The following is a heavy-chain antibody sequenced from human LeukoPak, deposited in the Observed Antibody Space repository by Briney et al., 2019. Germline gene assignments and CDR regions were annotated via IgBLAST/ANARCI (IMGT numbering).Heavy chain of an antibody. D-gene: IGHD3-3*01. CDR3: ARRVISEISIDKGNWLDP. Sequence: SETLSLTCAVYGGSFSGYYWSRIRQPPGKGLEWIGEINHSGSTNYNPSLKSRVTISVDTSKNQFSLKLSSVTAADTAVYYCARRVISEISIDKGNWLDPWGQGTLVTVSS. CDR2: INHSGST. CDR1: GGSFSGYY. V-gene: IGHV4-34*01. J-gene: IGHJ5*02.